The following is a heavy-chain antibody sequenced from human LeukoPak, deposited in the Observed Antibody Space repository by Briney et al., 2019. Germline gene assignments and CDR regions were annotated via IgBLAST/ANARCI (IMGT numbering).Heavy chain of an antibody. D-gene: IGHD6-13*01. Sequence: GRSLRLSCATSGFTVSSNYMSWVRQAPGKGLEWVSVIYSGGSTYYADSVKGRFTISRDNSKNTLCLQMNSLRAEDTAVYYCAQTALVRLPRRAFDIWGQGTMVTVSS. CDR2: IYSGGST. CDR1: GFTVSSNY. V-gene: IGHV3-66*01. CDR3: AQTALVRLPRRAFDI. J-gene: IGHJ3*02.